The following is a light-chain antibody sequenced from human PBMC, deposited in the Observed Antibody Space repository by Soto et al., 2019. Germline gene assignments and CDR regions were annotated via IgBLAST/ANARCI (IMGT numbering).Light chain of an antibody. Sequence: DIQMTQSPSSLSASVGDRVTITCQATQDINTYLPWYQQKPGKAPNLLIYDASSLAPWVPPRFSGVGSGTDSTFTISSLQAEDIATYYCQQYHNLPITFDQGTRLQIK. CDR1: QDINTY. CDR3: QQYHNLPIT. CDR2: DAS. V-gene: IGKV1-33*01. J-gene: IGKJ5*01.